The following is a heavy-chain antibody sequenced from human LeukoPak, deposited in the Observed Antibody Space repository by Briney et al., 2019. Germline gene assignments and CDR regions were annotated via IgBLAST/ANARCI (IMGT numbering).Heavy chain of an antibody. CDR3: ARERVSGNYYNGPKGY. CDR2: ISYDGSNK. Sequence: PGGSLRLSCAASGFTFSSYGMHWVRQAPGKGLEWVAVISYDGSNKYYADSVKGRFTISRDNSKNTLYLQMNSLRAEDTAVYYCARERVSGNYYNGPKGYWGQGTLVTVSS. D-gene: IGHD3-10*01. V-gene: IGHV3-30*03. CDR1: GFTFSSYG. J-gene: IGHJ4*02.